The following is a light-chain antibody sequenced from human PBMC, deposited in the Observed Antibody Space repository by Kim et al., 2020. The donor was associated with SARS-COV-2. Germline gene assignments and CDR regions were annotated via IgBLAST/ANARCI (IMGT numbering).Light chain of an antibody. V-gene: IGKV3-20*01. CDR2: GAS. J-gene: IGKJ2*01. CDR3: HQYGGSEYT. CDR1: QSVRNNF. Sequence: EIVLTQSPGTLSLSPGERATLSCRASQSVRNNFLAWYQRRPGQAPRLLIYGASNRATGIPDKFSGSGSGADYTLTISRLEPEDSAVYYCHQYGGSEYTFGQGTKLEI.